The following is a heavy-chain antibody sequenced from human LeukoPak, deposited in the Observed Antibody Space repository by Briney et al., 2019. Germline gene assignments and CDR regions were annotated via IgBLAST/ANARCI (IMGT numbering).Heavy chain of an antibody. CDR2: IIPIFGTA. J-gene: IGHJ4*02. CDR3: ARGDYGDSPTRTWWYY. CDR1: GYTFTGYY. D-gene: IGHD4-17*01. Sequence: VASVKVSCKASGYTFTGYYMHWVRQAPGQGLEWMGGIIPIFGTANYAQKFQGRVTITADKSTSTAYMELSSLRSEDTAVYYCARGDYGDSPTRTWWYYRGQGTLVTVSS. V-gene: IGHV1-69*06.